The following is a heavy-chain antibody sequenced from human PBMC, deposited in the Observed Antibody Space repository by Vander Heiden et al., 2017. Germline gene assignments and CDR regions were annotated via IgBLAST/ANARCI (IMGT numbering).Heavy chain of an antibody. J-gene: IGHJ4*02. CDR2: IRKRAFGGKT. Sequence: EVHLEESGGGLVQPGRSLRLSCTASGFSFHDYSLSWFRQAPGKGLEWVGFIRKRAFGGKTEYAASVRGRFTLSWDDSKNVAYLQMDSLSTEDTAIYCCARDATLARGGVLDHWGQGTLVTVSS. D-gene: IGHD2-15*01. CDR1: GFSFHDYS. CDR3: ARDATLARGGVLDH. V-gene: IGHV3-49*03.